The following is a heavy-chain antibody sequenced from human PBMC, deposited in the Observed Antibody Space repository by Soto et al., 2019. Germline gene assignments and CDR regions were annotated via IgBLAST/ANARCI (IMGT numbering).Heavy chain of an antibody. CDR3: ARDLFEIAVAGYYFDY. CDR1: GFTFSSYA. J-gene: IGHJ4*02. Sequence: QVQLVESGGGVVQPGRSLRLSCAASGFTFSSYAMHWVRQAPGKGLEWVAVISYDGSNKYYADSVKGRFTISRDNSKNTLYLQMNSLRAEDTAVYYCARDLFEIAVAGYYFDYWGQGTLVTVSS. CDR2: ISYDGSNK. V-gene: IGHV3-30-3*01. D-gene: IGHD6-19*01.